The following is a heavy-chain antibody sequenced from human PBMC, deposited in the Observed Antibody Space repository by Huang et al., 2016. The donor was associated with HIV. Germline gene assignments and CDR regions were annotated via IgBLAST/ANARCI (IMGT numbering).Heavy chain of an antibody. CDR3: GKDNGRDYYYGMDA. J-gene: IGHJ6*02. V-gene: IGHV3-9*01. CDR1: GFTFDDYA. CDR2: INWNSGNK. Sequence: EVQLVESGGGLVQPGRSLRLSCVVSGFTFDDYAMHWVRKAPGKGPEWVSGINWNSGNKGYADSLRGRFTIARDNAKNSLYLQMNSLRAEDTALYYCGKDNGRDYYYGMDAWGRGTTVIVSS.